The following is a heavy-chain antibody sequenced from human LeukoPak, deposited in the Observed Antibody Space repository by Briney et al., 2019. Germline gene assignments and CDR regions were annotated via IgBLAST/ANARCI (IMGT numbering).Heavy chain of an antibody. V-gene: IGHV3-21*01. CDR2: ISSSSSYI. D-gene: IGHD3-10*01. CDR3: ARDYGSGSYVIDP. Sequence: NPGGSLRLSCAASGFTFSSYSMNWVRQAPGKGLEWVSSISSSSSYIYYADSVKGRFTISRDNAKNSLYLQMNSLRAEDTAVYYCARDYGSGSYVIDPWGQGTLVTVSS. CDR1: GFTFSSYS. J-gene: IGHJ5*02.